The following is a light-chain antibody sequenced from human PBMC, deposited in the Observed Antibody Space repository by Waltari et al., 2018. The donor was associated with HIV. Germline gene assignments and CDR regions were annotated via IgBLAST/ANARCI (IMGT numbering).Light chain of an antibody. CDR2: DAS. J-gene: IGKJ3*01. CDR3: QQSYSSPLT. V-gene: IGKV1-39*01. Sequence: DIQMAQSPSLLSASVGDSVSITCRASQTVTNKVNWYQQKPGKAPQVLIYDASTLQSGVPSRFRGGGSGTDFTPTITSLQLDDFATYFCQQSYSSPLTFGPGTKVDIK. CDR1: QTVTNK.